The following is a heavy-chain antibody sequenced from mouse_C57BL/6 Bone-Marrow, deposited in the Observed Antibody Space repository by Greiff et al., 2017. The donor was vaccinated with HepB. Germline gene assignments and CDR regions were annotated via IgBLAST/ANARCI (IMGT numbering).Heavy chain of an antibody. CDR3: ARAKYDYGGAMDY. CDR2: INPNNGGT. D-gene: IGHD2-4*01. CDR1: GYTFTDYN. J-gene: IGHJ4*01. V-gene: IGHV1-18*01. Sequence: EVQLQESGPELVKPGASVKIPCKASGYTFTDYNMDWVKQSHGKSLEWIGDINPNNGGTIYNQKFKGKATLTVDKSSSTDYMELRSLTSEDTAVYYCARAKYDYGGAMDYWGQGTSVTVSS.